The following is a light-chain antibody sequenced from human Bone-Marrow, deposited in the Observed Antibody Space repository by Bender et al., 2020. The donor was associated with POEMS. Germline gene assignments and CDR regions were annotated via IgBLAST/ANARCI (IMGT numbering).Light chain of an antibody. CDR3: SSYTITTTVAVV. CDR2: EVS. Sequence: QSALTQPASVSGSPGQSITISCTGTSSDVGAYDLVSWYQQYPGKAPKLIIYEVSDRPSGVSNRFSGSTSGNTASLTISGLQAEDEADYYCSSYTITTTVAVVFGGGTKLTVL. J-gene: IGLJ3*02. CDR1: SSDVGAYDL. V-gene: IGLV2-14*02.